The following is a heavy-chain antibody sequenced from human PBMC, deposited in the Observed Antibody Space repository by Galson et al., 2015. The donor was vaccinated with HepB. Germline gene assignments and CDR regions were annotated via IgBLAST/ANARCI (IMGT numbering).Heavy chain of an antibody. CDR3: AKGDYGGNSEGELYYYYGMDV. J-gene: IGHJ6*02. CDR1: GFTFDDYA. Sequence: SLRLSCAASGFTFDDYAMHWVRQAPGKGLEWVSGISWNSGSIGYADSVKDRFAISRDNAKNSLYLQMNSLRAEDTALYYCAKGDYGGNSEGELYYYYGMDVWGQGTTVTVSS. CDR2: ISWNSGSI. V-gene: IGHV3-9*01. D-gene: IGHD4-23*01.